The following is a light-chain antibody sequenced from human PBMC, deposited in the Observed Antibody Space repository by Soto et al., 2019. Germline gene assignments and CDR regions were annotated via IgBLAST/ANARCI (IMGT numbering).Light chain of an antibody. J-gene: IGLJ1*01. V-gene: IGLV2-14*03. CDR2: DVS. Sequence: SVLTQPASVSGSPVQSITISCTGSSRDVGGYDHVSWYQQHPGKVPRLMIYDVSDRPSGVSDRFSGSKSGNTASLTISGLQAEDEADYYCSSFTGPTYVLGTGTKVTVL. CDR3: SSFTGPTYV. CDR1: SRDVGGYDH.